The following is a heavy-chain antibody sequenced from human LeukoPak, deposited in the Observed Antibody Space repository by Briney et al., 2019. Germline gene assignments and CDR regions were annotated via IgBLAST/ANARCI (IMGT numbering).Heavy chain of an antibody. Sequence: KSSETLSLTCAVYGGSFSGYYWSWIRQPPGKGLEWIGEINHSGSTNYNPSLKSRVTISVDTSKNQFSLKLSSVTAADTAVYYCARYAGYSGYGDFDYWGQGTLVTVSS. V-gene: IGHV4-34*01. CDR3: ARYAGYSGYGDFDY. CDR1: GGSFSGYY. CDR2: INHSGST. J-gene: IGHJ4*02. D-gene: IGHD5-12*01.